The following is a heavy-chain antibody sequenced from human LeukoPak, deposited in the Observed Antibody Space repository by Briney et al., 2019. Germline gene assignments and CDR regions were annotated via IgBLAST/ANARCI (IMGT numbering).Heavy chain of an antibody. CDR1: GGSISSGGYY. D-gene: IGHD6-13*01. CDR3: ARVRRIAAAGTFDY. J-gene: IGHJ4*02. V-gene: IGHV4-39*07. CDR2: INHSGST. Sequence: SETLSLTCTVSGGSISSGGYYWSWIRQPPGKGLEWIGEINHSGSTNYNPSLKSRVTISVDTSKNQFSLKLSSVTAADTAVYYCARVRRIAAAGTFDYWGQGTLVTVSS.